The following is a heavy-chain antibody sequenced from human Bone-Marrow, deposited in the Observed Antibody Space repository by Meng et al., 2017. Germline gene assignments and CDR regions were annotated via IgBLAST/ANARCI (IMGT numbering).Heavy chain of an antibody. CDR1: GFTFSRYA. CDR2: IWYDGSNK. CDR3: ARGLDYGGNSISNY. D-gene: IGHD4-23*01. J-gene: IGHJ4*02. V-gene: IGHV3-30*07. Sequence: GGSLRLSCAASGFTFSRYAMHWVRQAPGKGLEWVAVIWYDGSNKYYADSVKGRFTISRDNSKNTLYLQMNSLRAEDTAVYYCARGLDYGGNSISNYWGQGTLVTVSS.